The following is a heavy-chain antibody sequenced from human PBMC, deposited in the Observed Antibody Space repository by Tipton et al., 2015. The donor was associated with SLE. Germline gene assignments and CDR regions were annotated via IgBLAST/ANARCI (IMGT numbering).Heavy chain of an antibody. V-gene: IGHV4-34*01. J-gene: IGHJ6*03. Sequence: TLSLTCAVYGGSFSGYYWTWIRQTPGKGLEWIGEINHSGSTNYNPSLKSRVTISVDTSKNQFSLKLSSVTAADTAVYYCARARLYSSSTTWYYYMDVWGKGTTVTVSS. D-gene: IGHD2/OR15-2a*01. CDR2: INHSGST. CDR1: GGSFSGYY. CDR3: ARARLYSSSTTWYYYMDV.